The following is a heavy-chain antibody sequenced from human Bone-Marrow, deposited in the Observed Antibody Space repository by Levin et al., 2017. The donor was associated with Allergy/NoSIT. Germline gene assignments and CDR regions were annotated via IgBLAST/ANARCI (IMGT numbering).Heavy chain of an antibody. CDR2: MNFDTGNT. J-gene: IGHJ4*02. CDR1: GYTFTTYD. CDR3: GKNVPHTGELDH. Sequence: ASVKVSCKASGYTFTTYDVNWMRQAPGQGLEWMGWMNFDTGNTGYAQRFQGRVAMARDTSINTAYMELYNLRSDDTAVYYCGKNVPHTGELDHWGQGTLVTVSS. D-gene: IGHD7-27*01. V-gene: IGHV1-8*01.